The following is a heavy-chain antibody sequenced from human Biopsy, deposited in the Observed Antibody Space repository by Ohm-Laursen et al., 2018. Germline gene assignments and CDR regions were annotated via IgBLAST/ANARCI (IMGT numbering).Heavy chain of an antibody. CDR2: ISGYNGNT. D-gene: IGHD3-10*01. CDR3: ARDRHHAAGSYAGMDV. J-gene: IGHJ6*02. V-gene: IGHV1-18*01. CDR1: GYMFYSYG. Sequence: ASVKVSCKASGYMFYSYGVSWVRLAPGQGPEWMGWISGYNGNTNYPQSLQGRVTLTTDASSSTAYMELRRLRSDDTAVYYCARDRHHAAGSYAGMDVWGQGTTVTVSS.